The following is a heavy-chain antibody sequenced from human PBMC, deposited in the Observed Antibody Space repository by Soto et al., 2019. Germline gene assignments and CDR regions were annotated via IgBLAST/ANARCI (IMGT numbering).Heavy chain of an antibody. D-gene: IGHD4-4*01. CDR1: GDSTSNSNYY. V-gene: IGHV4-39*01. J-gene: IGHJ4*02. CDR2: IDYYGNT. Sequence: QLQLQESGPGLVKPSETLSLSCSVSGDSTSNSNYYWGWIRQPPGRGLEWVGSIDYYGNTYYNPSVKSRVSISVDTSKSQFSVRLTSVTAADTAVYYCVRGGKYRLQETYYFDYWGQGALVTVSS. CDR3: VRGGKYRLQETYYFDY.